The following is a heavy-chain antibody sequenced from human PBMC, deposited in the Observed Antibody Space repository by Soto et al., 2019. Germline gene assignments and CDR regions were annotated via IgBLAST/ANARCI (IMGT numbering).Heavy chain of an antibody. J-gene: IGHJ6*02. CDR3: ARSQGSSTSLEIYYYSYYGRDV. D-gene: IGHD2-2*01. CDR1: GGTFSSYA. V-gene: IGHV1-69*01. Sequence: QVQLVQSGAEVKKPGSSVKVSCKASGGTFSSYAISWVRQAPGQGLEWMGGIIPISGTANYAQKFQGRVTITADESTSTAYMELSSLRSADTAVYYCARSQGSSTSLEIYYYSYYGRDVWGQGTTVTVSS. CDR2: IIPISGTA.